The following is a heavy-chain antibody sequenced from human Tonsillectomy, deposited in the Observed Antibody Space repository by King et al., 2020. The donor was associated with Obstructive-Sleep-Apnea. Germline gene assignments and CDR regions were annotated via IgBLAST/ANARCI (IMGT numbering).Heavy chain of an antibody. CDR2: IYHSGSP. CDR3: ARADGYNFGQHSYFDY. D-gene: IGHD5-24*01. J-gene: IGHJ4*02. CDR1: AYSISSGYY. V-gene: IGHV4-38-2*02. Sequence: QLQESGPGLVKTSETLSLTCTVSAYSISSGYYWGWIRQPPWKGLEWIGIIYHSGSPHYNPSLKSRITISVDTSKNQFSLRLRSVTAADTAVYYCARADGYNFGQHSYFDYWGQGTLVTVSS.